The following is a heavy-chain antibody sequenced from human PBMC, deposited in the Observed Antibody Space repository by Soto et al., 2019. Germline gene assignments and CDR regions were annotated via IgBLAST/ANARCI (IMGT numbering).Heavy chain of an antibody. CDR2: IGTAGDT. J-gene: IGHJ6*02. V-gene: IGHV3-13*01. CDR3: ARRAGTTPYYYYYGMDV. Sequence: PGGSLRLSCAASGFTFSSYDMHWVRQATGKGLEWVSAIGTAGDTYYPGSVKGRFTISRENAKNSLYLQMNSLRAGDTAVYYCARRAGTTPYYYYYGMDVWGQGTTVTVS. D-gene: IGHD1-1*01. CDR1: GFTFSSYD.